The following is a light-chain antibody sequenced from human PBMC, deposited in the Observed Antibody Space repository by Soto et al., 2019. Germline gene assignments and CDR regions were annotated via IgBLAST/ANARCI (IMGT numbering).Light chain of an antibody. CDR1: QSVSNSY. CDR2: GAS. Sequence: EIVLTQSPGTLPLSPGERATLSCRASQSVSNSYLTWYQQKPGQAPRLLIYGASSRATGIPDRFSGSGSGTDFTLTINRLEHEEFAVYYCQQYGSAPITFGQGTRLEIK. CDR3: QQYGSAPIT. J-gene: IGKJ5*01. V-gene: IGKV3-20*01.